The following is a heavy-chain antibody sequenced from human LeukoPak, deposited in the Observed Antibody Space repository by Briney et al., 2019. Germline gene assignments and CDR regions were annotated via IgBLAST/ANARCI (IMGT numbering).Heavy chain of an antibody. V-gene: IGHV3-11*04. CDR3: ARAPHYSNYGPYYYGMDV. D-gene: IGHD4-11*01. CDR1: GFTFSDYY. CDR2: ISSSGSTI. J-gene: IGHJ6*02. Sequence: GGSLRLSCAASGFTFSDYYMSWIRQAPGQGLEWVSYISSSGSTIYYADSVKGRFTISRDNAKNSLYLQMNSLRAEDTAVYYCARAPHYSNYGPYYYGMDVWGQGTTVTVSS.